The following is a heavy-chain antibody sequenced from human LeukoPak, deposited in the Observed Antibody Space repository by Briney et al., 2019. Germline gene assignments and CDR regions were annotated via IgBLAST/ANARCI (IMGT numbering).Heavy chain of an antibody. J-gene: IGHJ5*02. D-gene: IGHD6-19*01. CDR3: TVVIAVAGS. CDR1: GFTFSSYD. Sequence: GGSLRLSCAVSGFTFSSYDMHWVRQASGKGLEWVGRIRSKANSYATAYAASVKGRFTISRDDSKNTAYLQMNSLKTEDTAVYYCTVVIAVAGSWGQGTLVTASS. V-gene: IGHV3-73*01. CDR2: IRSKANSYAT.